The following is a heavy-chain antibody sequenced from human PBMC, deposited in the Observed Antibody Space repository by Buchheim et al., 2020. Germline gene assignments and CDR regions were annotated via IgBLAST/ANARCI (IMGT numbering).Heavy chain of an antibody. CDR3: ARQASSDYYDSSAVDWFDP. Sequence: EVQLVQSGAEVKKPGESLKISCKGSGYSFTSYWIGWVRQMPGKGLEWMGIIYPGDSDTRYSPSFQGQVTISADKSISTAYPQWSSLKASDTAMYYCARQASSDYYDSSAVDWFDPWGQGTL. V-gene: IGHV5-51*01. CDR1: GYSFTSYW. J-gene: IGHJ5*02. CDR2: IYPGDSDT. D-gene: IGHD3-22*01.